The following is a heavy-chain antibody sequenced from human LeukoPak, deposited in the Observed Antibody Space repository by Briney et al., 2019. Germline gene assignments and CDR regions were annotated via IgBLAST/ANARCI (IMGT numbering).Heavy chain of an antibody. CDR3: ARVAPSSSSGDY. D-gene: IGHD6-6*01. Sequence: ASVKVSCKVSGYTLTELSMHWVRQAPGRGLEWMGGFDPEDGETIYAQKFQGRVTITADESTSTAYMELSSLRSEDTAVYYCARVAPSSSSGDYWGQGTLVTVSS. CDR2: FDPEDGET. J-gene: IGHJ4*02. V-gene: IGHV1-24*01. CDR1: GYTLTELS.